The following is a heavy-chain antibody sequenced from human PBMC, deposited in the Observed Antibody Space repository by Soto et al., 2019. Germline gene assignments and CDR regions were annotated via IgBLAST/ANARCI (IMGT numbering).Heavy chain of an antibody. Sequence: ASVKVSCKASGYTFTSYGITWVRQAPGQGLEWMGRISAYNGNTNYAQKLQGRVTMTTDTSTSTAYMELRSLRSDDTAVYFCARVGSQVDYDTSGYYLNWFDPWGQGTLVTVSS. V-gene: IGHV1-18*01. CDR1: GYTFTSYG. CDR2: ISAYNGNT. J-gene: IGHJ5*02. CDR3: ARVGSQVDYDTSGYYLNWFDP. D-gene: IGHD3-22*01.